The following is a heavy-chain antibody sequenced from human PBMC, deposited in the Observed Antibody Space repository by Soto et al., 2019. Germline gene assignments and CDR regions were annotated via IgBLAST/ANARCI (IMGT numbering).Heavy chain of an antibody. CDR1: GGSFSGYY. V-gene: IGHV4-34*01. CDR2: INHSGST. J-gene: IGHJ4*02. Sequence: SETLSLTCAVYGGSFSGYYWSWIRQPPGKGLEWIGEINHSGSTNYNPSLKSRVTISVDTSKNQFSLKLSSVTAADTAVYYCARGIGYSSSSFAYWGQGTLVTVSS. D-gene: IGHD6-6*01. CDR3: ARGIGYSSSSFAY.